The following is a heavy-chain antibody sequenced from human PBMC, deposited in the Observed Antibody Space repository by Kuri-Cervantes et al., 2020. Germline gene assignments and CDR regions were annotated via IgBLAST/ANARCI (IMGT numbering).Heavy chain of an antibody. Sequence: GGSLRLSCAASRFTFSSYGMHWVRQAPGKGLEWVANIKQDGSEKYYVDSVKGRFTISRDNAKNSLYLQMNSLRAEDTAVYYCARVGLKQQLHYWYFDLWGRGTLVTVSS. CDR1: RFTFSSYG. D-gene: IGHD6-13*01. CDR2: IKQDGSEK. V-gene: IGHV3-7*01. J-gene: IGHJ2*01. CDR3: ARVGLKQQLHYWYFDL.